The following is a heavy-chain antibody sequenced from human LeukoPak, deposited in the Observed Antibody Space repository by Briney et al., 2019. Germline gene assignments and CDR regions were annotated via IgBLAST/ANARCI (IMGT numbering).Heavy chain of an antibody. D-gene: IGHD3-9*01. Sequence: GGSLRLSCAASGFTFSNYAMSWVRQAPGKELEWVSAILGSGGSTYYADSVKGRFTVSRDNSKSTLYLQMNSLRAEDTALYYCAKWGDYDVLTGYYVPDYWGQGTLVTVSS. CDR1: GFTFSNYA. CDR2: ILGSGGST. V-gene: IGHV3-23*01. CDR3: AKWGDYDVLTGYYVPDY. J-gene: IGHJ4*02.